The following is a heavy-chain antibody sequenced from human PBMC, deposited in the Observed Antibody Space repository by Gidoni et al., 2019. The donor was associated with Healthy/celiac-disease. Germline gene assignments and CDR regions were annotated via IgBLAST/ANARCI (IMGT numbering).Heavy chain of an antibody. J-gene: IGHJ4*02. D-gene: IGHD6-19*01. CDR1: GFTFLHSW. Sequence: EVQLVESGGGLVKPGGSLSPPCAASGFTFLHSWMTWGRQAPGKGLGWVGRIKSKTDGGTTDYAAPVKGRFAISRDDSKNTLYLQMNSLKTEDTAVYYCTTGQGIAVAGTSLTFDYWGQGNLVTVSS. CDR2: IKSKTDGGTT. CDR3: TTGQGIAVAGTSLTFDY. V-gene: IGHV3-15*01.